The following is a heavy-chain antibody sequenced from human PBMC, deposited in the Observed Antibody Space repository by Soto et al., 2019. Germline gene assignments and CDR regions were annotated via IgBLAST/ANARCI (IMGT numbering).Heavy chain of an antibody. CDR3: ARGRFISKGYDSGWYIAH. J-gene: IGHJ5*02. Sequence: GASVKVSCKPSGYPFTSYHVNWMLQAPGQGLEWMGWMNPDSGSTDYALKFQGRLTMTRNTSMSTAYLELRRLTSEDTAIYYCARGRFISKGYDSGWYIAHWGQGTQVTVSS. D-gene: IGHD6-19*01. CDR1: GYPFTSYH. V-gene: IGHV1-8*01. CDR2: MNPDSGST.